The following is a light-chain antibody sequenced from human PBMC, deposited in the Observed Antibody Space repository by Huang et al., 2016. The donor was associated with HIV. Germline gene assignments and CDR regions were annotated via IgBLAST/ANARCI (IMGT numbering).Light chain of an antibody. CDR1: QSISSY. CDR3: QQSYSTLALT. CDR2: AAS. V-gene: IGKV1-39*01. Sequence: DIQMTQSPSSLSASVGDRVTITCRASQSISSYLNWYQQKPGKAPKFLIYAASSLQSGVPSRFSGSGSGTDFTLTISSLQPEDFATYYCQQSYSTLALTCGGGTKVEIK. J-gene: IGKJ4*01.